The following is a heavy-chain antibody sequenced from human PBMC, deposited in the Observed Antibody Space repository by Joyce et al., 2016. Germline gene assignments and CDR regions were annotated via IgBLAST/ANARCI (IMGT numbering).Heavy chain of an antibody. CDR2: IVVGSGNT. CDR3: AAAPDYYDSSGYYYSAFDI. Sequence: QMQLVQSGPEVKKPGTSVKVSCKASGFTFTSSAMQWVGQARGHRLEWIGWIVVGSGNTNYAQKFQERVTITRDMSTSTAYMELSSLRSDDTAVYYCAAAPDYYDSSGYYYSAFDIWGQGTMVTVSS. D-gene: IGHD3-22*01. J-gene: IGHJ3*02. CDR1: GFTFTSSA. V-gene: IGHV1-58*02.